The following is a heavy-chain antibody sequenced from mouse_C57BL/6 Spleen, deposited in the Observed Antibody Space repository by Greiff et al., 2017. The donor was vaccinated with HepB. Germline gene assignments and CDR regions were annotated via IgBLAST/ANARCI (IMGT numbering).Heavy chain of an antibody. J-gene: IGHJ2*01. CDR2: IDPETGGT. CDR1: GYTFTDYE. D-gene: IGHD2-2*01. CDR3: TRSGMVTTDYYFDY. Sequence: QVQLQQSGAELVRPGASVTLSCKASGYTFTDYEMHWVKQTPVHGLEWIGAIDPETGGTAYNQKFKGKAILTADKSSSTAYMERRSLTSEDSAVYYCTRSGMVTTDYYFDYWGQGTTLTVSS. V-gene: IGHV1-15*01.